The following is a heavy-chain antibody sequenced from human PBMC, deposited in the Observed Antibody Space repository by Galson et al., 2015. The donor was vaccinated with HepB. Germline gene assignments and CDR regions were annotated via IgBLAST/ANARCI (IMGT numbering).Heavy chain of an antibody. V-gene: IGHV4-31*03. CDR3: ARAQRIVLMVYAIGGLFDY. CDR1: GGSISSGGYY. D-gene: IGHD2-8*01. Sequence: LSLTCTVSGGSISSGGYYWSWIRQHPGKGLEWIGYIYYSGSTYYNPSLKSRVTISVDTSKNQFSLKLSSVTAADTAVYYCARAQRIVLMVYAIGGLFDYWGQGTLVTVSS. CDR2: IYYSGST. J-gene: IGHJ4*02.